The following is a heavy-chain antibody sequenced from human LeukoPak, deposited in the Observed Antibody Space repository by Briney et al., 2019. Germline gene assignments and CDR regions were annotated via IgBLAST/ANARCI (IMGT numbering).Heavy chain of an antibody. V-gene: IGHV4-34*01. J-gene: IGHJ4*02. CDR1: GGSFSGYY. CDR2: INHSGST. D-gene: IGHD2-2*01. Sequence: PSETLSLTCAVYGGSFSGYYWSWIRQPPGKGLEWIGEINHSGSTNYNPSLKSRVTISVDTSKNQFSLKLSSVTAADTAVYFCALLPAYQPVDYWGQGTLVTVSS. CDR3: ALLPAYQPVDY.